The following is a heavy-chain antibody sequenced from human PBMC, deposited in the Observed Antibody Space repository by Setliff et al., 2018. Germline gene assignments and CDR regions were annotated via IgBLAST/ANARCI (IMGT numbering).Heavy chain of an antibody. J-gene: IGHJ4*02. Sequence: SGGSLRLSCAASGFTFDDYAMTWVRQAPGKGLEWVSGINWNGGSIGYADSVKGRFTISRDNAKNSLYLLMNSLRAEDTALYYCVRGPGPSVVVAMPFDRWGQGTLVTVSS. CDR3: VRGPGPSVVVAMPFDR. V-gene: IGHV3-20*04. D-gene: IGHD5-12*01. CDR2: INWNGGSI. CDR1: GFTFDDYA.